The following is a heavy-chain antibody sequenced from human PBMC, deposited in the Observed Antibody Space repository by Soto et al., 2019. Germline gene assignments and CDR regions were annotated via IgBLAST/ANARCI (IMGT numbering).Heavy chain of an antibody. D-gene: IGHD3-22*01. CDR2: IYYSGST. CDR3: ATVPTYYYDRSGYANAFDM. J-gene: IGHJ3*02. V-gene: IGHV4-30-4*01. Sequence: QVQLQESGPGLVKPSQTLSLTCTVSGGSINSGDYYWSWIRQPPGKGLEWIGYIYYSGSTYHNPSLKSRINISVDTSKNQFSLKLSSVTAADTAVYYCATVPTYYYDRSGYANAFDMWGQGTMVTVSP. CDR1: GGSINSGDYY.